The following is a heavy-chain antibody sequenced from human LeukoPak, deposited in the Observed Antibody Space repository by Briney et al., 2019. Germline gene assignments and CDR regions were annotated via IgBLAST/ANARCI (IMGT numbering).Heavy chain of an antibody. CDR2: INQDGSEI. V-gene: IGHV3-7*01. J-gene: IGHJ4*02. CDR3: ASWSVNGYCSSTSCYPPHDY. Sequence: PGGSLRLSCAASGFTFSFYWMNWVRQAPGKGLEWVANINQDGSEIYYVDSVRGRFTISRDNPKNTLYLQMNSLRAEDTAVYYCASWSVNGYCSSTSCYPPHDYWGQGTLVTVSS. D-gene: IGHD2-2*03. CDR1: GFTFSFYW.